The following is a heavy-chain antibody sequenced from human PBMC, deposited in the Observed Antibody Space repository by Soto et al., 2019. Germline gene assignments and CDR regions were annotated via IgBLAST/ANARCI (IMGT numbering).Heavy chain of an antibody. CDR2: IVPLFNTS. Sequence: QVQLVKSGAEVKKPGSSVKVSCKASGGTFSNYAISWVRQAPGHGLEWMGGIVPLFNTSHYAQNFQGRVTITADELTNTAYMVLSSLRYEDTAVYYCARDPVDYGGKLGSFDIWGQGTMVTVTS. CDR3: ARDPVDYGGKLGSFDI. D-gene: IGHD4-17*01. J-gene: IGHJ3*02. V-gene: IGHV1-69*01. CDR1: GGTFSNYA.